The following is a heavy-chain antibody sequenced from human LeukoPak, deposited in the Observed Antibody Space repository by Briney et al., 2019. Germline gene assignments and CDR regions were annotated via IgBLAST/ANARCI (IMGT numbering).Heavy chain of an antibody. D-gene: IGHD5-12*01. CDR3: ARRPSGYDYLCYFDY. CDR2: IIPILGIA. CDR1: GGTFSSYA. V-gene: IGHV1-69*04. Sequence: SVKVSCKASGGTFSSYAISWVRQAPGQGLEWKGRIIPILGIANYAQKFQGRVTITADKSTSTAYMELSSLRSEDTAVYYCARRPSGYDYLCYFDYWGQGTLVTVSS. J-gene: IGHJ4*02.